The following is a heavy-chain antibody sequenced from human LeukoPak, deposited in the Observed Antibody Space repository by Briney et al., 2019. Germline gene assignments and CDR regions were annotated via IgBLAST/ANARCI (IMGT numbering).Heavy chain of an antibody. CDR2: IYYSGST. Sequence: SETLSLTCTVSGGAISSGGYYWSWIRQHPGKGLEWIGYIYYSGSTYYNPSLKSRVTISVDTSKNQFSLKLSSVTAADTAVYYCARLYFDSTYYFDYWGQGTLVTVSS. V-gene: IGHV4-31*03. CDR3: ARLYFDSTYYFDY. J-gene: IGHJ4*02. D-gene: IGHD3-9*01. CDR1: GGAISSGGYY.